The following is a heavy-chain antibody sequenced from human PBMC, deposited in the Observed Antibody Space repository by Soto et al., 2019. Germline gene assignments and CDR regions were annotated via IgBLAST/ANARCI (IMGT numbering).Heavy chain of an antibody. J-gene: IGHJ4*02. CDR3: ASPAPGQCSGGGCYLLHN. Sequence: QVQLVQSGAEVKKPGSSVKVSCKPAGGAFSSYSINWVRRAPGQGLEWVGTIIPTRDVVFYAQTFQGRVTITADKSTSTAYLDFRSLRSDDTAVYYCASPAPGQCSGGGCYLLHNWGQGTQVNVSS. V-gene: IGHV1-69*02. CDR1: GGAFSSYS. D-gene: IGHD2-15*01. CDR2: IIPTRDVV.